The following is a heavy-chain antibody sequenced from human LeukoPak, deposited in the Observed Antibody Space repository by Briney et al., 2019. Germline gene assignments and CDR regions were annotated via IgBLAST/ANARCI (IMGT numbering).Heavy chain of an antibody. Sequence: GASVKVSCKAAGGTFISSAISWVGQAPGQGREWMGRIIPILAIANYPQKFQGRVTITSHKSTSTAYMELSSLRSEDTAVYYCASIVHDYGGNSVSDSWGQGTLVTVSS. J-gene: IGHJ4*02. CDR1: GGTFISSA. CDR3: ASIVHDYGGNSVSDS. V-gene: IGHV1-69*04. CDR2: IIPILAIA. D-gene: IGHD4-23*01.